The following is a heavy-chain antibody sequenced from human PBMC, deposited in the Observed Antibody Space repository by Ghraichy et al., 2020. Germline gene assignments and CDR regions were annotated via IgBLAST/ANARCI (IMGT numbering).Heavy chain of an antibody. V-gene: IGHV3-30*18. CDR2: ISYDGSNK. CDR3: AKDTGVGYGDYTPIFQH. CDR1: GFTFSSYG. D-gene: IGHD4-17*01. Sequence: GGSLRLSCAASGFTFSSYGMHWVRQAPGKGLEWVAVISYDGSNKYYADSVKGRFTISRDNSKNTLYLQMNSLRAEDTAVYYCAKDTGVGYGDYTPIFQHWGQGTLVTVSS. J-gene: IGHJ1*01.